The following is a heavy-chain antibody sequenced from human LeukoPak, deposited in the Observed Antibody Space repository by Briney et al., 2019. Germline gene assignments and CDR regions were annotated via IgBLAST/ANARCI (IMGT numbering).Heavy chain of an antibody. D-gene: IGHD3-3*01. V-gene: IGHV3-30*18. CDR2: ISYDGSNR. Sequence: GGSLRLSCAASGFTFSGYGMQWVRQAPGKGPEWVAVISYDGSNRYYADSVKGRFTISRDNSKNTLYLQMNSLRPEDTAVYYCAKDEWDYWGQGTLVTVSS. CDR3: AKDEWDY. CDR1: GFTFSGYG. J-gene: IGHJ4*02.